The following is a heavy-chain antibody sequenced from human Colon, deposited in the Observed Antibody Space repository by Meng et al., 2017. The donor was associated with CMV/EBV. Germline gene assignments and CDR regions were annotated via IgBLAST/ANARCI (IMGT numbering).Heavy chain of an antibody. CDR1: GFTFSSYA. Sequence: GGSLRLSCAASGFTFSSYAMSWVRQAPGKGPEWVSSISASDFRTSYADSVRGRFTISRDNSKNTLYLQMDILRAEDTAVYYCAKDPIWVAVDGVLHSWGQGTLVTVSS. V-gene: IGHV3-23*01. CDR3: AKDPIWVAVDGVLHS. D-gene: IGHD6-19*01. CDR2: ISASDFRT. J-gene: IGHJ4*02.